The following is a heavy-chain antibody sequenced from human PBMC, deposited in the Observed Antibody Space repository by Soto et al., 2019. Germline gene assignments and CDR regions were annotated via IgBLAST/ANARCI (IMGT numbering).Heavy chain of an antibody. Sequence: PSETLSLTCTVSGDSISSYYWSWIRHPPGKGLEWIGYIYYSGSTNYNPSLKSRVTISVDTSKNQFSLNLSSVTAADTAVYFCARTYYYRSGTYFAWFDPWGQGTLVTVS. CDR2: IYYSGST. V-gene: IGHV4-59*01. D-gene: IGHD3-10*01. CDR3: ARTYYYRSGTYFAWFDP. CDR1: GDSISSYY. J-gene: IGHJ5*02.